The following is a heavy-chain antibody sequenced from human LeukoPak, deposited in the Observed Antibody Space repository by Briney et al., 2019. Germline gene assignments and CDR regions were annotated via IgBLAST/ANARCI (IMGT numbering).Heavy chain of an antibody. V-gene: IGHV3-30*02. CDR3: AKGIVVVTADPVDAFDI. J-gene: IGHJ3*02. CDR2: IRYDGSNK. CDR1: GFTFSSYG. Sequence: PGGSLRLSCAASGFTFSSYGMHWVRQAPGKGLEWVAFIRYDGSNKYYADSVKGRFTISRDNSKNTPYLQMNSLRPEDTAVYYCAKGIVVVTADPVDAFDIWGQGTMVTVSS. D-gene: IGHD2-2*01.